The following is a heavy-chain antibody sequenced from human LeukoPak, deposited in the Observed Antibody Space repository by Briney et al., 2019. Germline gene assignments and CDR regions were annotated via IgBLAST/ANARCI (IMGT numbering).Heavy chain of an antibody. Sequence: GGSLRLSCAASGFTFSSYSMNWVRQAPGKGLEWVSSISSSSSYIYYADSVKGRFTISRDNAKNSLYLQMNSLRAEDTAVYYCARDRVVYYDSSGYFSDAFDIWGQGTMVTVSS. CDR2: ISSSSSYI. V-gene: IGHV3-21*04. J-gene: IGHJ3*02. CDR3: ARDRVVYYDSSGYFSDAFDI. CDR1: GFTFSSYS. D-gene: IGHD3-22*01.